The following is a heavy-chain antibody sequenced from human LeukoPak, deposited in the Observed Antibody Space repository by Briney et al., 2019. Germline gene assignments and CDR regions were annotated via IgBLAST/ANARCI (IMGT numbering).Heavy chain of an antibody. V-gene: IGHV1-69*13. J-gene: IGHJ4*02. CDR2: IIPIFGTA. CDR3: AREAPSADCGGDCFMEGRSYYFDY. D-gene: IGHD2-21*01. Sequence: SVKVSCKASGGTFSSYAISWVRQAPGQGLEWMGGIIPIFGTANYAQKFQGRVTITADESTSTAYMELSSLRSEDTAVYYCAREAPSADCGGDCFMEGRSYYFDYWGQGTLVTVSS. CDR1: GGTFSSYA.